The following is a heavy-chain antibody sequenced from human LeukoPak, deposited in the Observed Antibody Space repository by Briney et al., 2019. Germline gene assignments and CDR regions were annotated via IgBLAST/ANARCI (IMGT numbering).Heavy chain of an antibody. J-gene: IGHJ6*04. CDR2: IWYDGSNK. V-gene: IGHV3-33*01. CDR3: ARDELYCSSTSCYYYYGMDV. Sequence: GGSLRLSCAASGFTFSSYGMHWLRQAPGKGLEWVAVIWYDGSNKYYADSVKGRFTISRDNSKNTLYLQMNSLRAEDTAVYYCARDELYCSSTSCYYYYGMDVWGKGTTVTVSS. CDR1: GFTFSSYG. D-gene: IGHD2-2*01.